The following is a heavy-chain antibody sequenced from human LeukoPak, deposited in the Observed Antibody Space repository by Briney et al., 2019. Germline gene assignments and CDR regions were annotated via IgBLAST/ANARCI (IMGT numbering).Heavy chain of an antibody. Sequence: GDSLKISCKGSGYTFNSHFIAWLRQMPGKGLEWMGVIYAGDSDSTYSPSFQGQVSMSVDQSTNTAYLQWRSLRASDAAMYFCASRIRDSSFAFDLWGQGTMVTVSS. V-gene: IGHV5-51*01. D-gene: IGHD2-15*01. CDR2: IYAGDSDS. CDR1: GYTFNSHF. J-gene: IGHJ3*01. CDR3: ASRIRDSSFAFDL.